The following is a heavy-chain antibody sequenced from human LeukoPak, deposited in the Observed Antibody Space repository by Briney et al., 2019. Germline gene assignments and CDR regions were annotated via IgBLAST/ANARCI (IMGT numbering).Heavy chain of an antibody. V-gene: IGHV3-74*01. CDR2: MNSAGTTI. D-gene: IGHD1-1*01. Sequence: PGGSLRLSCAASGFTISGFWMHWVRQVPREGLVWVARMNSAGTTINYADSVKGRFTISRDNVRSTLHLQMNNLSLEDTAVYFCIREVQVRASASLGLWGRGTLVTVS. CDR1: GFTISGFW. J-gene: IGHJ4*01. CDR3: IREVQVRASASLGL.